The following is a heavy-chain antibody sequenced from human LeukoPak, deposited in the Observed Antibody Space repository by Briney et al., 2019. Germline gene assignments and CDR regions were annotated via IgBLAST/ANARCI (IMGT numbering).Heavy chain of an antibody. V-gene: IGHV1-18*01. CDR3: ARGLTMIVGGNWFEP. D-gene: IGHD3-22*01. J-gene: IGHJ5*02. CDR1: GYTFTSYG. Sequence: ASVKVSCKASGYTFTSYGISWVRQAPGQGLEWMGWISAYNGNTNYAQKLQGRVTMTTDTSTSTAYMELRSLRSDDTAVYYCARGLTMIVGGNWFEPWGQGTLVTVSS. CDR2: ISAYNGNT.